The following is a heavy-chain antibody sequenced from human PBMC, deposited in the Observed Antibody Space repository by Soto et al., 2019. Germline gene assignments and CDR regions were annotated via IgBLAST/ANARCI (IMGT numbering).Heavy chain of an antibody. D-gene: IGHD3-22*01. Sequence: QLVESRGGLVQPGGSLRLSCAASGFTFSSYWMSWVRQAPGKGLEWVADIKPDGSQKWYVDSVKGRFTISRDNAKKSLYLQMNSLRAEDTAVYYCARGDYYDSSGTFSDAFDILGQGTMVTVSS. CDR1: GFTFSSYW. CDR2: IKPDGSQK. CDR3: ARGDYYDSSGTFSDAFDI. V-gene: IGHV3-7*04. J-gene: IGHJ3*02.